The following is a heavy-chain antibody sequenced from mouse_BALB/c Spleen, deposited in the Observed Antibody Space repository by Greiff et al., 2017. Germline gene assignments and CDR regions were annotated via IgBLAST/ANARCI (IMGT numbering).Heavy chain of an antibody. Sequence: VQLQQSGAELVRPGASVTLSCKASGYTFTDYEMHWVKQTPVHGLEWIGAIDPETGGTAYNQKFKGKATLTADKSSSTAYMELRSLTSEDSAVYYCTRSYYGSSYDWFAYWGQVTLVTVSA. V-gene: IGHV1-15*01. CDR3: TRSYYGSSYDWFAY. D-gene: IGHD1-1*01. CDR1: GYTFTDYE. J-gene: IGHJ3*01. CDR2: IDPETGGT.